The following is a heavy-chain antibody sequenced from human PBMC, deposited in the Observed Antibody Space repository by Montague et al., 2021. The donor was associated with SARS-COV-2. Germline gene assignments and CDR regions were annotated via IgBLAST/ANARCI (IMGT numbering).Heavy chain of an antibody. D-gene: IGHD3-10*01. V-gene: IGHV4-39*02. J-gene: IGHJ4*02. CDR3: ARGMIRGVTTPFDY. CDR1: GGSISSGGYY. CDR2: IYYSGTT. Sequence: SETLSLTCTVSGGSISSGGYYWSWIRQPPGKELEWIGNIYYSGTTYYXPSLQSRGTISVDTSKNHLSLRLSSVTAADTAVYFCARGMIRGVTTPFDYWGQGSQVTVSS.